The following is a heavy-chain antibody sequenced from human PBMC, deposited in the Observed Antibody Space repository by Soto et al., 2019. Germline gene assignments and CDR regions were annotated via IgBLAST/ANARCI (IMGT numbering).Heavy chain of an antibody. V-gene: IGHV4-59*08. J-gene: IGHJ4*02. Sequence: PSETLSLTCTVSGGSISSYYWSWIRQPPGKGLEWIGYIYYSGSTNYNPSLKSRVTISVDTSKNQFSLKLSSVTAADTAVYYCARHAEFYCSGGSCQFREIDYWGQGTLVTAPQ. CDR2: IYYSGST. CDR1: GGSISSYY. CDR3: ARHAEFYCSGGSCQFREIDY. D-gene: IGHD2-15*01.